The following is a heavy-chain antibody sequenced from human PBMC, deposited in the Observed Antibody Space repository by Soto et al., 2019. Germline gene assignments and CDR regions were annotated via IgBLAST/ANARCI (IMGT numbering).Heavy chain of an antibody. V-gene: IGHV4-61*01. CDR2: IYYSWST. J-gene: IGHJ5*01. Sequence: SETLSLTCTVSGGSVSSGSYYWSWIRQPPGKGLEWIGYIYYSWSTNYIPALKSRVTISVDTSKNQLALKLSSVTAADTAVYYCARSGITIFGVVTTLDSWGQGNMVTVSS. D-gene: IGHD3-3*01. CDR1: GGSVSSGSYY. CDR3: ARSGITIFGVVTTLDS.